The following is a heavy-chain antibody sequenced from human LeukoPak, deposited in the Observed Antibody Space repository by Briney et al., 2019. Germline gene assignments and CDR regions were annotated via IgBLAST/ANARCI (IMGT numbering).Heavy chain of an antibody. CDR2: INPSGGIT. D-gene: IGHD2-15*01. CDR1: GYTFTSYY. V-gene: IGHV1-46*01. J-gene: IGHJ3*02. CDR3: ARYTVVTLHDAFDI. Sequence: ASVKVSCKASGYTFTSYYMHWVRQAPGQGLEWMGLINPSGGITSYAQTFQGRVTMTRDTSTSTVYMELSSLRYEDTAVYYCARYTVVTLHDAFDIWGQGTMVTVSS.